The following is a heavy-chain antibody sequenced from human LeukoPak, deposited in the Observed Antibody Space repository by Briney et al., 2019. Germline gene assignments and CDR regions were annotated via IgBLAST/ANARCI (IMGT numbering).Heavy chain of an antibody. CDR3: ARGAHRIQLWPRDYYGMDV. J-gene: IGHJ6*02. CDR1: GGSISSGDYY. V-gene: IGHV4-30-4*01. CDR2: IYYSGST. Sequence: SETLSLTCTVSGGSISSGDYYWSWIRQPPGKGLEWIGYIYYSGSTYYNPSLKSRVTISVDTSKNQFSLKLSSVTAADTAVYYCARGAHRIQLWPRDYYGMDVWGQGTTVTVSS. D-gene: IGHD5-18*01.